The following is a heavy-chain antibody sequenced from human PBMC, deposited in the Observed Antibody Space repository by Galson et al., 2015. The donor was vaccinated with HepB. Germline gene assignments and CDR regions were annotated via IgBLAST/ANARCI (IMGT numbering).Heavy chain of an antibody. J-gene: IGHJ4*02. Sequence: QSGAEVKKPGESLKISCKASGGTFSRYAISWVRQAPGQGLEWMGGIIPLFGTSNYAQKFQGRVTIIADESTSTTYMHLSRLRSEDTAVYYCARGSGDYVSGRPPPFDYWGQGTLVTVSS. D-gene: IGHD3-10*01. CDR2: IIPLFGTS. V-gene: IGHV1-69*01. CDR1: GGTFSRYA. CDR3: ARGSGDYVSGRPPPFDY.